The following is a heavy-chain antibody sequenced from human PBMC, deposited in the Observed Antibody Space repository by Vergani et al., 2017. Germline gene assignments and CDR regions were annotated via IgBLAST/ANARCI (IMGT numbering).Heavy chain of an antibody. CDR1: GFPFSSYA. D-gene: IGHD3-9*01. V-gene: IGHV3-30-3*01. Sequence: QVQLVESGGGVVQPGRSLRLSCAASGFPFSSYAMHWVRQAPGKGLGWVAVISYDGSKKYYADSVKGRFPISRDNSKNTLYLQMNSLRAEYTAVYYCVIEPFFSDILTGYNAFDIWGQGTMVTVSS. J-gene: IGHJ3*02. CDR3: VIEPFFSDILTGYNAFDI. CDR2: ISYDGSKK.